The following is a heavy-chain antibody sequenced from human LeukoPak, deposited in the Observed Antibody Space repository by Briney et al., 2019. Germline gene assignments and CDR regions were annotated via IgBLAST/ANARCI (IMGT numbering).Heavy chain of an antibody. CDR2: IYYSGST. Sequence: PSETLSLTCTVSGGSISTSSYYWGWIRQPPGKGLEWIGSIYYSGSTYYNPSLKSRVTISVDTSKNQFSLKLSSVTAADTAVYYCARDGHVAGPFDYWGQGTLVTVSS. D-gene: IGHD6-19*01. J-gene: IGHJ4*02. CDR1: GGSISTSSYY. V-gene: IGHV4-39*02. CDR3: ARDGHVAGPFDY.